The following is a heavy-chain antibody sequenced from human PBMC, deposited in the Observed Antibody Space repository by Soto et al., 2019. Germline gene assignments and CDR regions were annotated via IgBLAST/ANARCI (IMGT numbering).Heavy chain of an antibody. J-gene: IGHJ4*02. V-gene: IGHV3-23*01. D-gene: IGHD4-17*01. CDR2: IYGGASGI. CDR3: AKDRHPDGVWDIDW. Sequence: EVHLLESGGDLVRPGGSLRLSCAASGFSFHEYTMNWVRQAPGKGLEWVSGIYGGASGIYYADSVKGRFTISRDNSRNTVYLQMNNLRAEDTAVYYCAKDRHPDGVWDIDWWGQGARVTVSS. CDR1: GFSFHEYT.